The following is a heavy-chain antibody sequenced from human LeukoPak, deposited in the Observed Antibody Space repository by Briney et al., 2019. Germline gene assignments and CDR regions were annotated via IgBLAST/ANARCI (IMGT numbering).Heavy chain of an antibody. J-gene: IGHJ4*02. CDR3: AKGDTGMIRRYYFDY. Sequence: GGSLRLSCAASGFTFSSYVMSWVRQAPGKGLEWVSVISGSGGSTYYADSVKGRFTISRDNCKNTLYLQMNSLRAEDTAVYYCAKGDTGMIRRYYFDYWGEGTLVTVSS. D-gene: IGHD5-18*01. V-gene: IGHV3-23*01. CDR1: GFTFSSYV. CDR2: ISGSGGST.